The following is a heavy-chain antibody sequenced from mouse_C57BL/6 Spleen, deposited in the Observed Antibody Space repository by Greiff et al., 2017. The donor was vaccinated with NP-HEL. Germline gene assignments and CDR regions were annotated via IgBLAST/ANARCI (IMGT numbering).Heavy chain of an antibody. V-gene: IGHV1-82*01. Sequence: QVQLQQSGPELVKPGASVKISCKASGYAFSSSWMNWVKQRPGKGLEWIGRIYPGDGDTNYNGKFKGKATLTADKSSSTAYMQLSSLTSEDSAVYFCARQGRSLFDYWGQGTTLTVSS. CDR1: GYAFSSSW. J-gene: IGHJ2*01. CDR3: ARQGRSLFDY. D-gene: IGHD6-1*01. CDR2: IYPGDGDT.